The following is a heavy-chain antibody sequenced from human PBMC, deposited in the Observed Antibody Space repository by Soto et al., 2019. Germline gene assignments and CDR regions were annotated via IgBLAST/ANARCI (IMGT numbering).Heavy chain of an antibody. V-gene: IGHV4-4*02. CDR1: SFSVTNNNY. D-gene: IGHD2-15*01. J-gene: IGHJ3*01. Sequence: QAQLQESGPGLVRPSGTLSLTCTVSSFSVTNNNYWNWVRQSPGKALEWIGEIYHSGATYYNPSLSGRATISMDKSKKQISLKLTSVTAADRAVYYCARDSRYCTGGGCSIMRVAFDVWGQGTLVTVSS. CDR3: ARDSRYCTGGGCSIMRVAFDV. CDR2: IYHSGAT.